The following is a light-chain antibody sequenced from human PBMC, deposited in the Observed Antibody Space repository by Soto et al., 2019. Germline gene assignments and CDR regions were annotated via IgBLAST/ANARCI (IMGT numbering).Light chain of an antibody. J-gene: IGKJ4*01. Sequence: EIVMTQSPATLSVSPGERVTLSCRASQSVSSNLAWYQQKPGQAPRLLIHGESTRATGIPARFRGSGSGTEFTPTISSLQSEYSAVYYCQQYNNWPPTFGGGTKVEIK. V-gene: IGKV3-15*01. CDR3: QQYNNWPPT. CDR1: QSVSSN. CDR2: GES.